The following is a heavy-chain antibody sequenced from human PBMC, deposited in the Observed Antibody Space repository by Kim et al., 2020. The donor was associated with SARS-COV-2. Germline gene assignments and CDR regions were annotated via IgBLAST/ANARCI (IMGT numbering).Heavy chain of an antibody. D-gene: IGHD3-9*01. CDR3: ARDRGDLTGPDAFDI. V-gene: IGHV4-59*01. J-gene: IGHJ3*02. Sequence: PSLKSRVTISVDTSKNQFSLKLSSVTAADTAVYYCARDRGDLTGPDAFDIWGQGTMVTVSS.